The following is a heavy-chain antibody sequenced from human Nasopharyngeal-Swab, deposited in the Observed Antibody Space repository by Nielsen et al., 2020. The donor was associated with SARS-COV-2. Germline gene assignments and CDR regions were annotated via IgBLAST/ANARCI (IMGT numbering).Heavy chain of an antibody. CDR3: ARVYDSSGYPYYYYGMDV. CDR1: GGSISSYY. CDR2: IFYSGST. Sequence: SETLSLTCTVSGGSISSYYWSWLRQPPGKGLEWIGYIFYSGSTNYNPSLKSRVTISVDTSKNQFSLKLSSVTAADTAVYYCARVYDSSGYPYYYYGMDVWGQGTTVTVSS. D-gene: IGHD3-22*01. J-gene: IGHJ6*02. V-gene: IGHV4-59*12.